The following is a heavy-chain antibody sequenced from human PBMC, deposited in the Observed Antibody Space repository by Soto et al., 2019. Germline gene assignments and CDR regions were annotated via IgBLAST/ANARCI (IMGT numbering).Heavy chain of an antibody. Sequence: GGSLRLSCAASGFTFSDFGMHWVRQAPGKGLEWVAIISYDGILKYYADSVKGRFTISRDTSKGAVYLQMNSLTPEDTAVYYCAKDIKVSGGHYGSLNYYCGMDVWGQGTTVTVSS. V-gene: IGHV3-30*18. J-gene: IGHJ6*02. D-gene: IGHD3-10*01. CDR3: AKDIKVSGGHYGSLNYYCGMDV. CDR2: ISYDGILK. CDR1: GFTFSDFG.